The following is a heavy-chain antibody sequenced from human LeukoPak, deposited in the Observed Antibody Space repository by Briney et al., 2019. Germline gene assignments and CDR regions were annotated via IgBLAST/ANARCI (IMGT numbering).Heavy chain of an antibody. CDR3: ARARVGATIGDAFDI. D-gene: IGHD1-26*01. CDR1: GFTFSSYW. V-gene: IGHV3-74*01. J-gene: IGHJ3*02. Sequence: PGGSLRLSCAASGFTFSSYWMHWVRQAPGKGLVWVSRINSDGSSTSYADSVKGRFTISRDNAKNTLYLQMNSLRAEDTAVYYCARARVGATIGDAFDIWGQGTMVTVSS. CDR2: INSDGSST.